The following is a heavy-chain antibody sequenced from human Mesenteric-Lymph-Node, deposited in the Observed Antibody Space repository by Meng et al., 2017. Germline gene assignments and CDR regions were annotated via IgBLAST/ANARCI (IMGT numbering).Heavy chain of an antibody. V-gene: IGHV3-15*01. CDR2: IKSNGDGGTT. CDR1: GITFKDAW. D-gene: IGHD3-16*01. J-gene: IGHJ4*02. Sequence: VQLVVSGGGFVIPGRSFRLSCAVFGITFKDAWKSWVRQAPGMGLEWVGRIKSNGDGGTTDYAAPVKGRFTISRDDSKNTLLLQMDSLKTEDTAVYYCTPDPWGYWGQGTLVTVSS. CDR3: TPDPWGY.